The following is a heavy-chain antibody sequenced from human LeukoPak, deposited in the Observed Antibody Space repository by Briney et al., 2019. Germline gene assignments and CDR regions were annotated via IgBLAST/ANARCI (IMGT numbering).Heavy chain of an antibody. CDR3: ARVGSSGWYFPPQGY. CDR1: GYTFTGYH. CDR2: IIPIFGTA. Sequence: SVKVSCKASGYTFTGYHMHWVRQAPGQGLEWMGGIIPIFGTANYAQKFQGRVTITADESTSTAYMELSSLRSEDTAVYYCARVGSSGWYFPPQGYWGQGTLVTVSS. J-gene: IGHJ4*02. D-gene: IGHD6-19*01. V-gene: IGHV1-69*13.